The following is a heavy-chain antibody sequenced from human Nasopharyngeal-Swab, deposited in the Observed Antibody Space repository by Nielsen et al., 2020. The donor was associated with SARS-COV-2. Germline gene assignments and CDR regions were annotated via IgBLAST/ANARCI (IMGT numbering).Heavy chain of an antibody. D-gene: IGHD3-3*01. J-gene: IGHJ6*02. V-gene: IGHV3-53*01. Sequence: GESLKISCAASGFTVSSNYMSWVRQAPGKGLEWVSVIYSGGSTYYADSVKGRFTISRDNSKNTLYLQMNSLRAEDTAVYYCARELGAGGSYDFWSGYLYYYGMDVWGQGTTVTVSS. CDR1: GFTVSSNY. CDR2: IYSGGST. CDR3: ARELGAGGSYDFWSGYLYYYGMDV.